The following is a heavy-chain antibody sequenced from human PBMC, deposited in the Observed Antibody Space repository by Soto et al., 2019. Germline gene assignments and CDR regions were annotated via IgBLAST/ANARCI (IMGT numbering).Heavy chain of an antibody. V-gene: IGHV1-46*03. CDR3: ARDGPLGGVIVMALDY. CDR2: INPSGGST. J-gene: IGHJ4*02. D-gene: IGHD3-16*02. CDR1: GYTFTSYY. Sequence: ASVKVSCKASGYTFTSYYMHWVRQAPGQGLEWMGIINPSGGSTSYAQKFQGRVTMTRDTSTSTVYMELSSLRSEDTAVYYCARDGPLGGVIVMALDYWGQGTLVTVS.